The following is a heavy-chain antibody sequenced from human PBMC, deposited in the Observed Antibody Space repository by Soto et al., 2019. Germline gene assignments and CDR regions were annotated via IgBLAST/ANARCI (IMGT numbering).Heavy chain of an antibody. J-gene: IGHJ4*02. CDR2: LSNTGATT. D-gene: IGHD2-15*01. Sequence: EVQLLESGGGLVQPGGSLRLSCEASGFTFNKYAMSWVRQAPGKGLEWVSALSNTGATTYYANPVKGRFTISRDNSKSTLYLRMGSLRADDMAMYFCAKELFGNCSGSCYSGGSDYWGQGTLVTVSS. V-gene: IGHV3-23*01. CDR3: AKELFGNCSGSCYSGGSDY. CDR1: GFTFNKYA.